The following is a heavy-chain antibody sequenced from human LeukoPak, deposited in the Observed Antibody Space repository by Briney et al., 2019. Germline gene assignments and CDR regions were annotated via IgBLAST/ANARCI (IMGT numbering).Heavy chain of an antibody. Sequence: GGSLRLSCAASGFTFSSYAMSWVRQAPGKGLEWVSAISGSGGSTYYADSVKGRFTISRDNSKNTLYLQMNSLRAEDTAVYYCAKIPQVSIFGVPNFDDWGQGTLVTVSS. J-gene: IGHJ4*02. CDR2: ISGSGGST. CDR1: GFTFSSYA. V-gene: IGHV3-23*01. D-gene: IGHD3-3*01. CDR3: AKIPQVSIFGVPNFDD.